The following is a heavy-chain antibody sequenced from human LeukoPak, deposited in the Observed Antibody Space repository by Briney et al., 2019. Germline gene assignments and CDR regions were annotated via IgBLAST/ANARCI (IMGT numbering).Heavy chain of an antibody. CDR2: ISYDGSNK. CDR3: AREWIQLWLDY. D-gene: IGHD5-18*01. V-gene: IGHV3-30-3*01. CDR1: GFTFGSYA. J-gene: IGHJ4*02. Sequence: GRSLRLSCAASGFTFGSYAMHWVRQAPGKGLEWVAVISYDGSNKYYADSVKGRFTISRDNSKNTLYLQMNSLRAEDTAVYYCAREWIQLWLDYWGQGTLVTVSS.